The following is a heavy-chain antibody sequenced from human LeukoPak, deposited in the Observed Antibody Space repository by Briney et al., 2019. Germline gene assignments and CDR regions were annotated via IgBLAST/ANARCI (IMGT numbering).Heavy chain of an antibody. CDR1: GFTSSNAW. D-gene: IGHD1-26*01. CDR2: TRYDGSNK. J-gene: IGHJ4*02. V-gene: IGHV3-30*02. CDR3: AKDGFLGVGAVDY. Sequence: GGSLRLSCAVSGFTSSNAWMSWVRQAPGKGLEWVAFTRYDGSNKYYADSVKGRFTISRDNSENTLYLQMNSLRAEDTAVYYCAKDGFLGVGAVDYWGQGTLVTVSS.